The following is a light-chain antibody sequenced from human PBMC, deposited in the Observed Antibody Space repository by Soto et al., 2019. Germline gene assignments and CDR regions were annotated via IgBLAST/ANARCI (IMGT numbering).Light chain of an antibody. Sequence: EIVLTQSPATLSLSPGERATLSCRASQSVSSYLAWYQQKPGQAHRLLIYDASNRATGIPARFSGSGSETDFTLTISSLEPEDFAVYYCQQRSNWPPITFGQGTRLEIK. CDR3: QQRSNWPPIT. J-gene: IGKJ5*01. V-gene: IGKV3-11*01. CDR2: DAS. CDR1: QSVSSY.